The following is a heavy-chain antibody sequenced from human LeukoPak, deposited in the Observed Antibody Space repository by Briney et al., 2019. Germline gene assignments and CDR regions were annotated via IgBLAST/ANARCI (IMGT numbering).Heavy chain of an antibody. CDR2: ISSSSSII. Sequence: GGSLRPSCAASGFTFSSYSMNWVRQAPGKGLEWVSYISSSSSIIYYADSVKGRFTISRDNAKNSLYLQMNSLRAEDTAVYYCAKGLRITMIVEFYFDYWGQGTLVTVSS. CDR1: GFTFSSYS. J-gene: IGHJ4*02. V-gene: IGHV3-48*01. CDR3: AKGLRITMIVEFYFDY. D-gene: IGHD3-22*01.